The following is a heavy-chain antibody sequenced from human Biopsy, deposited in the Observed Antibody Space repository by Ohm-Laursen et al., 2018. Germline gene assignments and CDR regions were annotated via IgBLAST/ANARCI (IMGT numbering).Heavy chain of an antibody. D-gene: IGHD3-22*01. CDR1: GGSISNNNYY. J-gene: IGHJ5*02. CDR3: ARDYDTSGYYYVS. V-gene: IGHV4-39*01. Sequence: GTLSLTCTVSGGSISNNNYYWGWIRQPPGKGLEWTGSIFYRGSTNYKPPLKSRVNISVDTSKNQFSLKLNSVTAADTAVYYCARDYDTSGYYYVSWGQGTLVTVSS. CDR2: IFYRGST.